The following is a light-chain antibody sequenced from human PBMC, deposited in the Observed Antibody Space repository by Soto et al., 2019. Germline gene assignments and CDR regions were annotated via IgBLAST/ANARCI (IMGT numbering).Light chain of an antibody. V-gene: IGKV3-15*01. Sequence: ETVLTQSPGSLSLSPGEGATLFCRASQGIGDTLAWYQHKPGQTPRLLIYDTSTRATGVPTRFSGSRSGAEFTLTINSLQSEDFAVYYCQPYNNWPLTFGGGTRLEIK. CDR1: QGIGDT. J-gene: IGKJ5*01. CDR2: DTS. CDR3: QPYNNWPLT.